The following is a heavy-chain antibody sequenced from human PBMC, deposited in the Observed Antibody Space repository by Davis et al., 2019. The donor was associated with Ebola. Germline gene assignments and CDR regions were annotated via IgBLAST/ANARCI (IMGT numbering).Heavy chain of an antibody. CDR3: ARAQFPTTSDH. J-gene: IGHJ4*02. D-gene: IGHD1-1*01. V-gene: IGHV1-18*01. Sequence: ASVKVSCKASGGTFSSYAIKWVRQAPGQGLEWMGWINPHNGNTNYAQNVQGRVILTSDTATTTAYMEVWSLRSDDTAVYYCARAQFPTTSDHWGQGTLVTVSS. CDR1: GGTFSSYA. CDR2: INPHNGNT.